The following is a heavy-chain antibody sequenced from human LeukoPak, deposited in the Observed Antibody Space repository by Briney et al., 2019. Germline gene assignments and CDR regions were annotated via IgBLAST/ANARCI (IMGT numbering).Heavy chain of an antibody. D-gene: IGHD5-12*01. CDR3: ARDVGIVATITTTYNWFDP. J-gene: IGHJ5*02. CDR2: INPNSGGT. CDR1: GYTFTGYY. Sequence: ASVKVSCKASGYTFTGYYMHWVRQAPGQGLEWMGWINPNSGGTSYAQKFQGRVTMTRDTSISTAYMELGRLRSDDTAVYYCARDVGIVATITTTYNWFDPWGQGTLVTVSS. V-gene: IGHV1-2*02.